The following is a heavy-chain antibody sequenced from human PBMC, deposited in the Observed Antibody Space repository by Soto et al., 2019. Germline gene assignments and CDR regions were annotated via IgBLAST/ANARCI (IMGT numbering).Heavy chain of an antibody. CDR3: ARDQSGYSYGYSSLLGY. CDR2: ISGNGIST. V-gene: IGHV3-23*01. J-gene: IGHJ4*02. CDR1: GFTFNNYA. Sequence: GGSLRLSCAASGFTFNNYAMSWVRQAPGKGLEWVSAISGNGISTYYADSVRGRFTISRDNSENTLFLQMNRLRDEDTAVYYCARDQSGYSYGYSSLLGYWGPGTLVNVSS. D-gene: IGHD5-18*01.